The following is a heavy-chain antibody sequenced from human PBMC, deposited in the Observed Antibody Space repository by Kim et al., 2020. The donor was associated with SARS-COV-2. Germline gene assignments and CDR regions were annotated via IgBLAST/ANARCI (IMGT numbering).Heavy chain of an antibody. D-gene: IGHD3-10*01. Sequence: GGSLRLSCAASGFTFSSYAMSWVRQAPGKGLEWVSAISGSGGSTYYADSVKGRFTISRDNSKNTLYLQMNSLRAEETAVYYCAKEVWYYGSGSPWNWFDPWGQGTLVTVSS. J-gene: IGHJ5*02. CDR2: ISGSGGST. CDR1: GFTFSSYA. CDR3: AKEVWYYGSGSPWNWFDP. V-gene: IGHV3-23*01.